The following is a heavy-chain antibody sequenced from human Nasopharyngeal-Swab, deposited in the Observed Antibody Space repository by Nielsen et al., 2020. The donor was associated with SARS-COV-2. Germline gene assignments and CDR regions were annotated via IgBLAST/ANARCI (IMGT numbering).Heavy chain of an antibody. CDR2: ISSSSSTT. D-gene: IGHD1-14*01. V-gene: IGHV3-48*04. CDR3: ASTRINHDHPGGGYYGMDV. Sequence: WIRQPPGKGLEWVSYISSSSSTTYYADSVKGRFTISRDNAKNSLYLQMNSLRAEDTAVYYCASTRINHDHPGGGYYGMDVWGQGTTVTVSS. J-gene: IGHJ6*02.